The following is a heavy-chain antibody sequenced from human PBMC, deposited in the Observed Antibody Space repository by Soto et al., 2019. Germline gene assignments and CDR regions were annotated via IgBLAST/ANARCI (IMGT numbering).Heavy chain of an antibody. CDR1: GFTFKNYG. V-gene: IGHV3-21*01. CDR3: ARGVERNAISGEVLEYSGF. Sequence: GGSLRLSCETSGFTFKNYGIIWVRQAPGKGLEWVSSISSTSSFLYYSDSVKGRFTMSRENSRSTVYLKMNGLIAEDSGMYYCARGVERNAISGEVLEYSGFWGQRTLVIVSS. CDR2: ISSTSSFL. D-gene: IGHD3-3*01. J-gene: IGHJ4*02.